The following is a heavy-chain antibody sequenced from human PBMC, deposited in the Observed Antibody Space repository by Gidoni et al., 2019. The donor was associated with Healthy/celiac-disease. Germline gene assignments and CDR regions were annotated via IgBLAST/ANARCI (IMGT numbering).Heavy chain of an antibody. CDR3: ARSFVAVAGKRGAFDL. V-gene: IGHV6-1*01. CDR2: TYYRSKWYN. J-gene: IGHJ3*01. D-gene: IGHD6-19*01. Sequence: QVQLQQSGPGLVKPSQTLTLTSAFSGDSFSSNSTAWNWIRQSPSRGLEWLGRTYYRSKWYNDYAVSVKSRISINPDTSKNQFSLQLNSVTPEDTAVYYCARSFVAVAGKRGAFDLWGQGTMVTVSS. CDR1: GDSFSSNSTA.